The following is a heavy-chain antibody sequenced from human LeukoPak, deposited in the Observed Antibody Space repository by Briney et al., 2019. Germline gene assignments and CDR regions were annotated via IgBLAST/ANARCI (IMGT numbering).Heavy chain of an antibody. CDR3: ARRYYYDSSRDAFDI. J-gene: IGHJ3*02. CDR2: IYYSGST. V-gene: IGHV4-31*03. D-gene: IGHD3-22*01. Sequence: SETLSLTCTVSGGSISSGGYYWSWIRQHPGKGLEWTGYIYYSGSTYYNPSLKSRVTIPVDTSKNQFSLKLSSVTAADTAVYYCARRYYYDSSRDAFDIWGQGTTVTVSS. CDR1: GGSISSGGYY.